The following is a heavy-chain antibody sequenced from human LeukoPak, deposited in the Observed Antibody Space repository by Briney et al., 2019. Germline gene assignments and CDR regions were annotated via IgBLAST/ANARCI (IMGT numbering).Heavy chain of an antibody. J-gene: IGHJ4*02. D-gene: IGHD1-26*01. CDR1: GGSISSYY. V-gene: IGHV4-59*01. Sequence: PSETLSLTCAVSGGSISSYYWSWIRQPPGKGLEWIGYIYYSGSTNYNPSLKSRVTISVDTSKNQFSLKLSSVTAADTAVYYCSGSLKPDFDYWGQGTLVTVSS. CDR2: IYYSGST. CDR3: SGSLKPDFDY.